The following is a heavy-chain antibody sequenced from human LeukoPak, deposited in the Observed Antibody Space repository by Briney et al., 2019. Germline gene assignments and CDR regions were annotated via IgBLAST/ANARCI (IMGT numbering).Heavy chain of an antibody. CDR2: IYSGGNT. J-gene: IGHJ4*02. V-gene: IGHV3-53*01. CDR1: GFTVSSNP. CDR3: ARRAGEYSHPYDY. D-gene: IGHD4-17*01. Sequence: GGSLRLSCTVSGFTVSSNPMSWVRQAPGKGLEWVSFIYSGGNTHYSDSVKGRFTISRDNSKNTLYLQMNSLRADDTAVYYCARRAGEYSHPYDYWGQGTLVTVSS.